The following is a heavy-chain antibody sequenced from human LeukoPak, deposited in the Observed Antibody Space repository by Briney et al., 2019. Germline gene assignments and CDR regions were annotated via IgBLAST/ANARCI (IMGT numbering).Heavy chain of an antibody. J-gene: IGHJ4*02. CDR1: GYIFTGYY. D-gene: IGHD4-17*01. Sequence: ASVKVSCKASGYIFTGYYMHWVRQAPGQGLEWMGWINPNSGGTSFAQKFQGRVTMTRDTSISTAYMEMSRLRSDDTAVYYCVREMGFGDYLFDYWGQGTLVTVSS. CDR3: VREMGFGDYLFDY. V-gene: IGHV1-2*02. CDR2: INPNSGGT.